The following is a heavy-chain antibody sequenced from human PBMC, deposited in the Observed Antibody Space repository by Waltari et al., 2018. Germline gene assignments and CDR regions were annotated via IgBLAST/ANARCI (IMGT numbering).Heavy chain of an antibody. CDR1: GFTVRSNY. V-gene: IGHV3-53*01. J-gene: IGHJ6*02. CDR3: ARDGSYGHYYYYGMDV. D-gene: IGHD5-18*01. CDR2: IYSGGRK. Sequence: EVQLVESGGGLIQPGGSLRLSCAASGFTVRSNYMSWVRQAPGQGLEWVAVIYSGGRKYYADSGKGRFTISRDNSKNTMYLQMNSLRAEDTAVYYCARDGSYGHYYYYGMDVWGQGTTVTVSS.